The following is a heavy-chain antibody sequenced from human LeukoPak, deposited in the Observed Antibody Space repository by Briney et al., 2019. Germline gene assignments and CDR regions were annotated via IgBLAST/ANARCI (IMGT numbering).Heavy chain of an antibody. D-gene: IGHD2-2*01. CDR2: IYHSGST. CDR3: ARVRGYCSSTICYRYYFDY. CDR1: GHSLSSGYY. J-gene: IGHJ4*02. V-gene: IGHV4-38-2*02. Sequence: PSETLSLTCTVSGHSLSSGYYWGWIRQPPGKGLEWIGTIYHSGSTYYNPSLKSRVTISVDTSKNQFSLKLTSVTAADTAVYYCARVRGYCSSTICYRYYFDYWGQGTLVTVSS.